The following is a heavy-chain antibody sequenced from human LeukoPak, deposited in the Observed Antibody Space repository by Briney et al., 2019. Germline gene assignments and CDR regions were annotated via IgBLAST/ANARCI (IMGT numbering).Heavy chain of an antibody. CDR2: ISSSSSYI. D-gene: IGHD6-13*01. J-gene: IGHJ4*02. CDR1: GFTFSSYS. Sequence: PGGSLRLSCAASGFTFSSYSMNWVRQAPGKGLEWVSSISSSSSYIYYVDSVKGRFTISRDNAKNSLYLQMNSLRAEDTAVYYCARGHDTAAGETKLDYWGQGALVTVSS. CDR3: ARGHDTAAGETKLDY. V-gene: IGHV3-21*01.